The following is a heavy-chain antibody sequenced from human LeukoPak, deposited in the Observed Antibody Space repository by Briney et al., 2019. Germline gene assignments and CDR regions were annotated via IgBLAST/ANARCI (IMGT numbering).Heavy chain of an antibody. CDR1: GGSFSGYY. D-gene: IGHD5-18*01. V-gene: IGHV4-34*01. CDR2: VNYSGRT. J-gene: IGHJ4*02. CDR3: ARHLPPRGYSYGGRLYYFDY. Sequence: SETLSLTCAVYGGSFSGYYWSWIRQPPGKGLEWIGEVNYSGRTNYNPSLKSRVTISVDTSKNQFSLKLSSVTAADTAVYYCARHLPPRGYSYGGRLYYFDYWGQGTLVTVSS.